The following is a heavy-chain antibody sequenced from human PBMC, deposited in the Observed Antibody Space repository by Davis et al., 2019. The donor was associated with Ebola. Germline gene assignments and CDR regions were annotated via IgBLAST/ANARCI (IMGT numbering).Heavy chain of an antibody. D-gene: IGHD3-10*01. CDR1: GYTFTGYY. V-gene: IGHV1-2*04. Sequence: ASVKVSCKASGYTFTGYYMHWVRQAPGQGLEWMGWINPNSGGTNYAQKFQGWVTMTRDTSTSTAYMELSSLRSDDTDVYYCARERGTYGSVSYYNVLRSGGMDVWGQGTTVTVSS. J-gene: IGHJ6*02. CDR3: ARERGTYGSVSYYNVLRSGGMDV. CDR2: INPNSGGT.